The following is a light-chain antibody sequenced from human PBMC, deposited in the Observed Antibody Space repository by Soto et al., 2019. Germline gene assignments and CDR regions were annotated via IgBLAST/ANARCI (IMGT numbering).Light chain of an antibody. Sequence: DIQMTQSPSTLSESVGDRDTIICRASQSISSWLAWYQQKPGKAPKLLIYEASSLESGVPSRFSGSGSGTEFTLTISSLQPDDFAAYYCQQYKGFSGTFGQGTKVEIK. CDR3: QQYKGFSGT. CDR1: QSISSW. J-gene: IGKJ1*01. V-gene: IGKV1-5*03. CDR2: EAS.